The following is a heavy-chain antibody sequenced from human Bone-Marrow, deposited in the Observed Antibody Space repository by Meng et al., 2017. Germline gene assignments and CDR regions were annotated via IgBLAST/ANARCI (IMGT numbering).Heavy chain of an antibody. D-gene: IGHD1-7*01. CDR2: ISYDGSNK. V-gene: IGHV3-30*04. J-gene: IGHJ6*02. Sequence: GKSLKISCAASGFTFSSYVMHWVRQAPGKGLEGVAIISYDGSNKYYADSVKARFTVSRDNSKHTLYLQMNSLRAEDTAVYYCAKTYWELYYYYYGMDVWGQGTTVTVSS. CDR3: AKTYWELYYYYYGMDV. CDR1: GFTFSSYV.